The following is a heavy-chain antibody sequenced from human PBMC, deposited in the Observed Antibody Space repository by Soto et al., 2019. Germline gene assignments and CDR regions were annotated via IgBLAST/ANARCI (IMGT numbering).Heavy chain of an antibody. V-gene: IGHV3-33*01. CDR2: IWFDGSQQ. Sequence: QVQLVESGGGVVQPGRSLRLSCAASGFSFSSFGMHWVRQAPGKGLEWVAIIWFDGSQQHYADSVKGRVTISRDTSKNILYLQMNSLRAEDTAVYYCTRANTSPFDYWGRGTLVTVSS. CDR3: TRANTSPFDY. CDR1: GFSFSSFG. J-gene: IGHJ4*02.